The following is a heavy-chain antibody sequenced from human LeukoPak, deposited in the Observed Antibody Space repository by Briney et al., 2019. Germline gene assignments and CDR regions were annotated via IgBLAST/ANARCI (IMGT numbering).Heavy chain of an antibody. CDR3: ARLKYYYDSSGYRAEYFQH. CDR1: GGSISSYY. Sequence: SETLSLTCTVSGGSISSYYWSWLRQPPGKGLEWIGYIYYSGNTKYNVSLKSRVSMSVDTSRNQFSLTLSSVTAADTAVYYCARLKYYYDSSGYRAEYFQHWGQGTLVTVSS. CDR2: IYYSGNT. V-gene: IGHV4-59*01. D-gene: IGHD3-22*01. J-gene: IGHJ1*01.